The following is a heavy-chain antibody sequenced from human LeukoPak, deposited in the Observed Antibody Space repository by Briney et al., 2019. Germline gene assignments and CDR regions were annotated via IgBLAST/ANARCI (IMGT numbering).Heavy chain of an antibody. CDR2: IYHSGST. CDR1: GDAITSDKYY. D-gene: IGHD4-17*01. V-gene: IGHV4-39*07. CDR3: AGRTDYGDDY. Sequence: SETLSLTCTVSGDAITSDKYYWGWIRQPPGKGLEWIGEIYHSGSTNYNPSLKSRVTISVDKSKNQFSLKLSSVTAADTAVYYCAGRTDYGDDYWGQGTLVTVSS. J-gene: IGHJ4*02.